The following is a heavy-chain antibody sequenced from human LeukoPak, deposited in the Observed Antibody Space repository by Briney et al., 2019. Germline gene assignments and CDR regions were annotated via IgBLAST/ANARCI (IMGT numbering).Heavy chain of an antibody. Sequence: PGRSLRLSCAASGFTFSSYAMHWVRQAPGKGLEWVAVISDDGSNKYCADSVKGRFTISRDNSKNTLYLQMNSLRAEDTAVYYCAREWGRYCSGGSCYFRNNWFDPWGQGTLVTVSS. J-gene: IGHJ5*02. CDR1: GFTFSSYA. V-gene: IGHV3-30-3*01. CDR3: AREWGRYCSGGSCYFRNNWFDP. D-gene: IGHD2-15*01. CDR2: ISDDGSNK.